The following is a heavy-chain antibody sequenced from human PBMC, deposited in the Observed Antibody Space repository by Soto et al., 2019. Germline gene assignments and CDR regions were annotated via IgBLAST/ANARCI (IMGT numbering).Heavy chain of an antibody. CDR2: INPSGGST. CDR1: GYTFTSYY. J-gene: IGHJ4*02. D-gene: IGHD3-22*01. Sequence: QVQLVQSGAEVKKPGASVKVSCKASGYTFTSYYMHWVRQAPGQGLEWMGIINPSGGSTSYAQKFQGIVTMTRDTSTSTVYMELSSLRSEDTAVYYCARDGRETYYYDSSGYYRFFDYWGQGTLVTVSS. V-gene: IGHV1-46*01. CDR3: ARDGRETYYYDSSGYYRFFDY.